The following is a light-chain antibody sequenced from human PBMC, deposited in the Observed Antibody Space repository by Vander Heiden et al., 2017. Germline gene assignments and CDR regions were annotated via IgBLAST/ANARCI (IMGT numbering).Light chain of an antibody. CDR1: KVGDKY. Sequence: SYELTQPPSVSVSPGQPASITCSGDKVGDKYACWYQQKPGQSPVLVIYQDSKRPSGIPERFSGSNSGNTATLTISGTQAMDEADYYCQAWDSSTLYVFGTGTKVTVL. CDR2: QDS. J-gene: IGLJ1*01. CDR3: QAWDSSTLYV. V-gene: IGLV3-1*01.